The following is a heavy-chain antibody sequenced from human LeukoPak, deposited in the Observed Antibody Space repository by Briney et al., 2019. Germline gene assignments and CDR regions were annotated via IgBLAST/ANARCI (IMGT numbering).Heavy chain of an antibody. V-gene: IGHV4-34*01. J-gene: IGHJ4*02. CDR1: GGSFSGCY. D-gene: IGHD3-10*01. CDR2: INHSGST. CDR3: ARGRTAGN. Sequence: SETLSLTCAVYGGSFSGCYWSWIRQPPGKGLEWIGEINHSGSTNYNPSLKSRVTISVDTSKNQFSLKLSSVTAADTAVYYCARGRTAGNWGQGTLVTVSS.